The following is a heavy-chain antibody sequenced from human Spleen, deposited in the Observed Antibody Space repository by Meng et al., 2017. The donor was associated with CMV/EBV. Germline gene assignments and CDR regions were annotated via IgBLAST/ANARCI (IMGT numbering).Heavy chain of an antibody. J-gene: IGHJ4*02. Sequence: GESLKISCAASGFTFSSYSMNWVRQAPGKGLEWVANIKQDGSEKHYVDSVKGRFTISRDNAKNSLHLQVNSLRVEDTAVYYCARICVTGRACYHLDHWGQGTLVTVSS. CDR2: IKQDGSEK. D-gene: IGHD2-15*01. CDR3: ARICVTGRACYHLDH. V-gene: IGHV3-7*01. CDR1: GFTFSSYS.